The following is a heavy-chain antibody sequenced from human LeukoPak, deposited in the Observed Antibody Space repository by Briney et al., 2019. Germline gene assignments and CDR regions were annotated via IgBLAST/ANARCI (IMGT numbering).Heavy chain of an antibody. CDR3: ARANYDILTGYSLSSFDP. J-gene: IGHJ5*02. Sequence: TLSLTCAVSGGSISSGGYSWSWIRQPPGKGLEWIGYIYHSGSTYYNPSLKSRVTISVDRSKNQFSLKLSSVTAADTAVYYCARANYDILTGYSLSSFDPWGQGTLVTVSS. CDR2: IYHSGST. V-gene: IGHV4-30-2*01. D-gene: IGHD3-9*01. CDR1: GGSISSGGYS.